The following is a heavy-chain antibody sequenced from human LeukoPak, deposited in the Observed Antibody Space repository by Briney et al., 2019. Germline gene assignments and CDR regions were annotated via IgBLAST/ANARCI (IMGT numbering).Heavy chain of an antibody. CDR3: ARDLGGPDY. J-gene: IGHJ4*02. Sequence: GGSLRLSCTASASTFSEYWMHWVRPPLGKGLVWVSRITNDGSRTEYADTVKGRFTISRDNAKNTLYLQMDSLRPEDTAVYYCARDLGGPDYWGQGTLVTVSS. V-gene: IGHV3-74*03. D-gene: IGHD3-16*01. CDR2: ITNDGSRT. CDR1: ASTFSEYW.